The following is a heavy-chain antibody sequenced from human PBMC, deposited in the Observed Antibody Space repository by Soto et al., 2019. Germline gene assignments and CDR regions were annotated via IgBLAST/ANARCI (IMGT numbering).Heavy chain of an antibody. D-gene: IGHD5-18*01. Sequence: GASVKVSCKASGGTFSSYAISWVRQAPGQGLEWMGGIIPIFGTANYAQKFQGRVTITADKSTSTAYMELSSLRSEDAAVYYCARVXHVDTASLNYYYYGMDVWGQGTTVTVSS. J-gene: IGHJ6*02. V-gene: IGHV1-69*06. CDR3: ARVXHVDTASLNYYYYGMDV. CDR1: GGTFSSYA. CDR2: IIPIFGTA.